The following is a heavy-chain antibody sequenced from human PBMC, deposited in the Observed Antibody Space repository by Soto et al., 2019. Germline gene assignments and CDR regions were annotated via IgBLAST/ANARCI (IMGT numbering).Heavy chain of an antibody. CDR3: TRGQGNH. V-gene: IGHV1-8*01. CDR1: GYTFTSYD. Sequence: QVQLVPSGAEVKKPGASVRVSCKASGYTFTSYDIYWVRQATGKGLEWMGWMNPFSGNAVYTQKFQARVTMTRDTSIHTAYMEISGLRSEDSAVYYCTRGQGNHWGQGSLVTVSS. CDR2: MNPFSGNA. J-gene: IGHJ4*02.